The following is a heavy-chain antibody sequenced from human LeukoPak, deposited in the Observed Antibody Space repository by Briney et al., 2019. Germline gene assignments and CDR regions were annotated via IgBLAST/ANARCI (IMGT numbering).Heavy chain of an antibody. CDR2: ISYDSSKK. CDR1: GFTFSSFT. CDR3: AKRRMGYTGSPFDY. J-gene: IGHJ4*02. D-gene: IGHD1-26*01. Sequence: GGSLRLSCTASGFTFSSFTMHGVRQAPGKGLEWVALISYDSSKKYYADSLKGRVTISRDNSKNTLYLQVNSLRPDDTAVYYCAKRRMGYTGSPFDYWGQGTLVTVSS. V-gene: IGHV3-30*04.